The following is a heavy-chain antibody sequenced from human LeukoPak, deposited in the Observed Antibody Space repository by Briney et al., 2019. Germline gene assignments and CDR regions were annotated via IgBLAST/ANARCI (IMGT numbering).Heavy chain of an antibody. V-gene: IGHV4-31*03. CDR2: IYYSGST. CDR1: GGSISSGGYY. D-gene: IGHD2-15*01. J-gene: IGHJ6*04. Sequence: PSQTLSLTCTVSGGSISSGGYYWSWIRQHPGKGLEWIGYIYYSGSTYYNPSLKSRVTISVDTSKNQFSLKLSSVTAADAAVYYCAREGEDIVDVWGKGTTVTVSS. CDR3: AREGEDIVDV.